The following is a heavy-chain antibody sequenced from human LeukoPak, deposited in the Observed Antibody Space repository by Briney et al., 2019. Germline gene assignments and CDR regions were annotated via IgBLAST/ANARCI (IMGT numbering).Heavy chain of an antibody. Sequence: ASLKVSCKASGYTFTSYYMSWVRQAPGQGLEWMGIINPSGGSTCYASKFQGRVTTTRDTSTSTVHMELSSLRSEDTAVYYCARALVLGNYMDVWGKGTTVTISS. CDR1: GYTFTSYY. CDR2: INPSGGST. J-gene: IGHJ6*03. D-gene: IGHD2/OR15-2a*01. CDR3: ARALVLGNYMDV. V-gene: IGHV1-46*01.